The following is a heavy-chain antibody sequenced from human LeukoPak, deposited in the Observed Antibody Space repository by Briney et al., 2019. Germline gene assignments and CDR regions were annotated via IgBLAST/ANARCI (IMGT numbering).Heavy chain of an antibody. CDR2: INPNSGGT. J-gene: IGHJ6*03. CDR1: GYTFTGYY. Sequence: ASVKVSCKASGYTFTGYYMHWVRQAPGQGLEWMGWINPNSGGTNYAQKFQGRVTMTTDTSTSTAYMELRSLRSDDTAVYYCARSEVATIYYYYYYMDVWGKGTTVTISS. V-gene: IGHV1-2*02. D-gene: IGHD5-12*01. CDR3: ARSEVATIYYYYYYMDV.